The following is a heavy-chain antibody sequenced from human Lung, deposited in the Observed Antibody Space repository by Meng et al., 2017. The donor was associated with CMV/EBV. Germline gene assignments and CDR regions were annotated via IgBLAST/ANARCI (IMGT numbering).Heavy chain of an antibody. CDR1: GFTLSSYG. Sequence: GGSLRLXCAISGFTLSSYGMHWVRQAPGKGLEWVAFIRYDGSNTYYADPVKGRFTISRDNSKNTLYLQRNSLRAEDTAVYYCANRYSGFEDVWYFDYWGQGTLVTVSS. J-gene: IGHJ4*02. CDR2: IRYDGSNT. CDR3: ANRYSGFEDVWYFDY. D-gene: IGHD5-12*01. V-gene: IGHV3-30*02.